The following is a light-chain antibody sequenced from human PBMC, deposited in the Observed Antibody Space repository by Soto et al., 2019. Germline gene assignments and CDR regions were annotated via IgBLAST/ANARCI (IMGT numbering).Light chain of an antibody. CDR1: QSISSY. V-gene: IGKV1-5*03. CDR3: QHYNSYSEA. Sequence: DIQRSQSPSALSASVRDRVTITCRASQSISSYLNWYQQKPGKAPKLLIYKASTLKSGVPSRFSGSGSGTEFTLTISSLQPDDFATYYCQHYNSYSEAFGQGTKV. CDR2: KAS. J-gene: IGKJ1*01.